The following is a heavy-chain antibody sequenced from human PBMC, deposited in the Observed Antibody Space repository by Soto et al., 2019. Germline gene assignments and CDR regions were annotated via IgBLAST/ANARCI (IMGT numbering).Heavy chain of an antibody. D-gene: IGHD3-10*01. J-gene: IGHJ6*02. CDR1: GFTFSSYS. Sequence: EVQLVESGGGLVQPGGSLRLSCAASGFTFSSYSMNWVRQAPGKGLEWVSSISSSSSYIYYADSVKGRFTISRDNAKNSLYLQMNSLRAEDTAVYYCARLLDRVKYHYYYGMDVWGQGTTVTVSS. CDR2: ISSSSSYI. CDR3: ARLLDRVKYHYYYGMDV. V-gene: IGHV3-21*01.